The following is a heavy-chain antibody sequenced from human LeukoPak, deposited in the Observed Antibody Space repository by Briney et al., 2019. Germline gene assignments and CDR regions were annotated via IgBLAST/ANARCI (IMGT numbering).Heavy chain of an antibody. CDR1: GFTFSSYG. CDR3: AKHRGYSYGSLGMDV. J-gene: IGHJ6*02. Sequence: GRSLRLSCAASGFTFSSYGMHWVRRAPGKGLEWVAVISYDGSNKYYADSVKGRFTISRDNPKNTLYLQMNSLRAEDTAVYYCAKHRGYSYGSLGMDVWGQGTTVTVSS. V-gene: IGHV3-30*18. CDR2: ISYDGSNK. D-gene: IGHD5-18*01.